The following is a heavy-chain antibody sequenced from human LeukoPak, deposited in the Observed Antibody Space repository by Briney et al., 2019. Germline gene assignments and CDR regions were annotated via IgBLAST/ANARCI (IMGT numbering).Heavy chain of an antibody. Sequence: GGSLRLSCAASGFRFTSNDMSWVRQPPGKGLEWVSSISGSGDATYYADSVKGRFTISRDTSMLYLQLNSLRAEDTPIYYCAKDAGSCVGGFCFYFDSGGQGALATVPS. J-gene: IGHJ4*02. V-gene: IGHV3-23*01. CDR3: AKDAGSCVGGFCFYFDS. D-gene: IGHD4-23*01. CDR2: ISGSGDAT. CDR1: GFRFTSND.